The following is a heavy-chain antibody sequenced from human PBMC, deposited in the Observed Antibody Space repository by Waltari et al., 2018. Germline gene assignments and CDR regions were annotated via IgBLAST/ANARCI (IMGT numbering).Heavy chain of an antibody. CDR1: GGSISSYY. D-gene: IGHD5-12*01. CDR3: AREPSAQGMATIPGTNDAFDI. J-gene: IGHJ3*02. Sequence: QVQLQESGPGLVKPSETLSLTCTVSGGSISSYYWSWIRQPPGKGLEWIGYIYYSGSTNYNPPLKSRVTISVDTSKNQFSLKLSSVTAADTAVYYCAREPSAQGMATIPGTNDAFDIWGQGTMVTVSS. CDR2: IYYSGST. V-gene: IGHV4-59*01.